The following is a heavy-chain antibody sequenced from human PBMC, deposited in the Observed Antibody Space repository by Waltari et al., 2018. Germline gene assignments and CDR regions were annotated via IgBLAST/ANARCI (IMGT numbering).Heavy chain of an antibody. Sequence: EVQLVESGGGLVQRGGSLRRSCAASGFSLSDYGMNWVRQAPGKGLEWVSCSSSSGTTLHYADSVKGRFTVSGDNTKNSLSLQMNSLRAEDTAVYYCARVWGVTTSDFWGQGTLVTVSS. CDR2: SSSSGTTL. J-gene: IGHJ4*02. CDR3: ARVWGVTTSDF. D-gene: IGHD4-17*01. V-gene: IGHV3-48*03. CDR1: GFSLSDYG.